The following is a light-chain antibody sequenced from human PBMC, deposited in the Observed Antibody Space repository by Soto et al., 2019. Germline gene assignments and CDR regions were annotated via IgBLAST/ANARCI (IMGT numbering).Light chain of an antibody. CDR2: SNN. Sequence: QSVLTQPPSASGTPGQRVTISCSGSSSNIGRNTVNWYQQIPGTAPKLLIYSNNQRPSGVPDRFSGSKSGTSASLAISGLRSGDEADYFCAAWDDSLNTYYVFGTGTKLTVL. CDR1: SSNIGRNT. V-gene: IGLV1-44*01. CDR3: AAWDDSLNTYYV. J-gene: IGLJ1*01.